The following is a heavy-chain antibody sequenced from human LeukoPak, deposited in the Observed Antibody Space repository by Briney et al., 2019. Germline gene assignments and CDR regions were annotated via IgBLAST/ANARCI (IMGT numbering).Heavy chain of an antibody. CDR3: ARFPTYYYGSGSSGP. CDR1: GYTFTGYY. V-gene: IGHV1-2*04. Sequence: ASVKVSCKASGYTFTGYYMHWVRQAPGQGLEWMGWINPNSGGTNYAQKFQGWVTMTRGTSISIAYMELSSLRSEDTAVYYCARFPTYYYGSGSSGPWGQGTLVTVSS. J-gene: IGHJ5*02. CDR2: INPNSGGT. D-gene: IGHD3-10*01.